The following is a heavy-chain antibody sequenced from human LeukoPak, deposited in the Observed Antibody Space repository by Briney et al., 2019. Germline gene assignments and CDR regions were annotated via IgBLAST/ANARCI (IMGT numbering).Heavy chain of an antibody. Sequence: PGGSLRLSCAASGFTFSDYYMSWIRQAPGKGLEWVSYISSSGSTIYYADSVKGRFTISRDNAKNSLYLQMNSLRAEDTAVYYCARDFSIEYNWSPFDYWGQGTLVTVSS. CDR3: ARDFSIEYNWSPFDY. V-gene: IGHV3-11*04. CDR1: GFTFSDYY. CDR2: ISSSGSTI. D-gene: IGHD1-20*01. J-gene: IGHJ4*02.